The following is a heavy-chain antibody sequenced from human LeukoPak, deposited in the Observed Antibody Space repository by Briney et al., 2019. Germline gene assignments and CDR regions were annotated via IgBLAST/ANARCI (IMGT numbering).Heavy chain of an antibody. CDR1: GGSFSGYY. V-gene: IGHV4-34*01. CDR3: ARRIGAARRGWFDP. D-gene: IGHD6-6*01. J-gene: IGHJ5*02. Sequence: SETLSLTCAVYGGSFSGYYWSWIRQSPGKGLEWIGEINHSGSTNYNPSLKSRVTISVDTSKNQFSLKLSSVTAADTAVYYCARRIGAARRGWFDPWGQGTLVTVSS. CDR2: INHSGST.